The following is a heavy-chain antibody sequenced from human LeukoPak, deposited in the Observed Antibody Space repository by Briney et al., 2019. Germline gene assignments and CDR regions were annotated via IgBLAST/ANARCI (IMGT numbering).Heavy chain of an antibody. V-gene: IGHV1-69*01. CDR1: GGTFSSYA. D-gene: IGHD5-12*01. J-gene: IGHJ4*02. Sequence: SVKVSCTASGGTFSSYAISWVRQAPGQGLEWMGGIIPIFGTANYAQKFQGRVTITADESTSTAYMELSSLRSEDTAVYYCARGGYSGYEGVTQLPQYYFDYWGQGTLVTVSS. CDR2: IIPIFGTA. CDR3: ARGGYSGYEGVTQLPQYYFDY.